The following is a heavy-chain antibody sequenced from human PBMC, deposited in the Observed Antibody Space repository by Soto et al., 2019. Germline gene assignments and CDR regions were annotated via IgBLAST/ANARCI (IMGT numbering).Heavy chain of an antibody. V-gene: IGHV1-18*01. Sequence: QVQLVQSGAEVKQPGASVKVSCKTSGYSFSSFGISWVRQAPGQGLEWMGWISGYNGHPIEAQKFQGRLTMTIVTSTSTVYMEPRSLRSADTAVYYCARKSVHIYVSRGYHFWFDPWGQGTQVTVSS. D-gene: IGHD3-22*01. CDR3: ARKSVHIYVSRGYHFWFDP. CDR1: GYSFSSFG. J-gene: IGHJ5*02. CDR2: ISGYNGHP.